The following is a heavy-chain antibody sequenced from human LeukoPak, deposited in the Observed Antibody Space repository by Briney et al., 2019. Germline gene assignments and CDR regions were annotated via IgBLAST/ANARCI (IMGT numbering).Heavy chain of an antibody. CDR3: IRDGSGSYGGRVAFDI. V-gene: IGHV3-49*04. J-gene: IGHJ3*02. D-gene: IGHD1-26*01. Sequence: GGSLRLSCTASGFTFCDYTMTWVRQAPGKGLEWVGFIRSKAFGGTTEYAASVKGRFTISRDDSKRIAYLQMNSLTIEDTAVYYCIRDGSGSYGGRVAFDIWGQGTMVTVSS. CDR1: GFTFCDYT. CDR2: IRSKAFGGTT.